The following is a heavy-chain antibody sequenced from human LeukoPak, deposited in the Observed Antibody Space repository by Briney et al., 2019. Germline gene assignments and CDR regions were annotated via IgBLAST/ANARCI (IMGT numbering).Heavy chain of an antibody. V-gene: IGHV4-61*08. Sequence: PSETLSLTCTVSGGSISSGGYYWSWIRQPPGKGLEWIGYIYYSGSTNYNPSLKSRVTISVDTSKNQFSLKLSSVTAADTAVYYCARFKVTNGAYFDYWGQGTLVTVSS. D-gene: IGHD7-27*01. CDR3: ARFKVTNGAYFDY. J-gene: IGHJ4*02. CDR2: IYYSGST. CDR1: GGSISSGGYY.